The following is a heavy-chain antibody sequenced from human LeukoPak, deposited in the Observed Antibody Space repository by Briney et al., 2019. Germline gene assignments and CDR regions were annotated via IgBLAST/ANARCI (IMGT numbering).Heavy chain of an antibody. CDR2: INPSGGST. CDR1: GYTFTKFS. CDR3: ARDLPITMVRGVIIGWFDP. V-gene: IGHV1-46*01. Sequence: GASVKVSCKASGYTFTKFSINWVRQAPGQGLEWMGIINPSGGSTRYAQKFQGRVTMTRDTSTNTVYMELNSLTAEDTAVYYCARDLPITMVRGVIIGWFDPWGQGTLVTVSS. J-gene: IGHJ5*02. D-gene: IGHD3-10*01.